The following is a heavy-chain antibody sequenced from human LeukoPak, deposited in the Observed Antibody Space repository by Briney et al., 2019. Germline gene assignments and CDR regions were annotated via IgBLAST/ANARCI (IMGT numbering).Heavy chain of an antibody. V-gene: IGHV3-23*01. CDR1: GFTFSSYA. J-gene: IGHJ6*02. CDR2: ISGSGGST. CDR3: ARPLRINCGMDV. Sequence: LPGGSLRLSCAASGFTFSSYAMSWVRQAPGKGLEWVSAISGSGGSTYYADSVKGRFTISRVNSKNTMYLQMDSLRAEDTAVYYCARPLRINCGMDVWGQGTTVTVSS. D-gene: IGHD3-3*01.